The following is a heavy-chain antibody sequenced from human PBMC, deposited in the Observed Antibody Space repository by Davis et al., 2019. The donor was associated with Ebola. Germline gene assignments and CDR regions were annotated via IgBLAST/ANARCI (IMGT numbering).Heavy chain of an antibody. V-gene: IGHV3-15*07. CDR2: IKTRTDGGTT. D-gene: IGHD3-10*01. CDR1: GFTFGDYP. CDR3: TRGSGFD. Sequence: GGSLRLSCVVSGFTFGDYPMNWVRQAPGKGLECVGRIKTRTDGGTTDYGGLVKGRFTISRDDSRNTMYLQMNSLKTEDTAVYYCTRGSGFDWGQGALVTVSS. J-gene: IGHJ4*02.